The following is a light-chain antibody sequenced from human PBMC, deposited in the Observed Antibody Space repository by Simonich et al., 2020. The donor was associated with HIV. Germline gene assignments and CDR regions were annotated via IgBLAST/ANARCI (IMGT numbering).Light chain of an antibody. CDR2: WAT. CDR1: RNIVYNTNTNNY. J-gene: IGKJ1*01. CDR3: QQYYTTPPT. Sequence: DIVMTQSPDSLAVSLGERATINCKSSRNIVYNTNTNNYLAWYQQKPGQPPNLLIYWATTRESGVPDRFSTSGSRTEFTLTISSLQAEDVAVYYCQQYYTTPPTFGQGTKVEIK. V-gene: IGKV4-1*01.